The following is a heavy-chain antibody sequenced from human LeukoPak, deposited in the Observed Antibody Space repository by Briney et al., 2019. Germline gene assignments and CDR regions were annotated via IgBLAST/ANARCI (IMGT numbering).Heavy chain of an antibody. CDR3: ARESVLTAIPLDY. D-gene: IGHD2-21*02. V-gene: IGHV1-46*01. Sequence: ASVKVSCKPSGYTFTSYYMHWVRPAPEQELEWVGIINPSGGSTNYAQKFQGRVTMTRDTSKSTVYMELSSLRSEDTAVYYCARESVLTAIPLDYWGQGTLVTVSS. J-gene: IGHJ4*02. CDR1: GYTFTSYY. CDR2: INPSGGST.